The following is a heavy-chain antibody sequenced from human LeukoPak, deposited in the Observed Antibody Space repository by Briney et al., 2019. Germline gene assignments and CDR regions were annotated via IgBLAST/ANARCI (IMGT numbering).Heavy chain of an antibody. CDR1: GFTFSSYS. J-gene: IGHJ5*02. D-gene: IGHD3-10*01. CDR2: ISSSSSYI. Sequence: PGGSLRLSCAASGFTFSSYSMNWVRQAPGKGLEWVSSISSSSSYIYYADSVKGRFTISRDNAKNSLYLQMNSLRAEDTAVYYCARDSHGVPGSYWGSWFDPWGQGTLVTVSS. CDR3: ARDSHGVPGSYWGSWFDP. V-gene: IGHV3-21*01.